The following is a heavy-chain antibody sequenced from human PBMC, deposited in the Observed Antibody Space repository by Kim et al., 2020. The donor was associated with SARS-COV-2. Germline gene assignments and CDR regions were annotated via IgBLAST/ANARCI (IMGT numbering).Heavy chain of an antibody. V-gene: IGHV4-34*01. CDR3: ARTLATRLRGRGYFYYYGLDV. Sequence: SETLSLTCAVYGGSFSDFYWTWIRQSPGRGLEWIGEINHSGSSNNNPSLKSRVTISVDTSKSHFSLRLRSVTAADTAVYYCARTLATRLRGRGYFYYYGLDVWGQGTTVTVSS. J-gene: IGHJ6*02. CDR2: INHSGSS. D-gene: IGHD6-6*01. CDR1: GGSFSDFY.